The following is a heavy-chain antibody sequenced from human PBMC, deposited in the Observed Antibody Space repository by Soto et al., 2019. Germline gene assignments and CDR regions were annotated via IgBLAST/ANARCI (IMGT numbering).Heavy chain of an antibody. CDR1: GFTFSSYD. V-gene: IGHV3-13*01. J-gene: IGHJ6*02. Sequence: EVQLVESGGGSVQPGGSLRLSCAASGFTFSSYDMHWVRQATGKGLEWVSAIGTAGDTYYPGSVKGRFTISRENAKNSLYLQMNSLRAEDTAVYYCARALRGRYYYYYGMDVWGQGTTVTVSS. D-gene: IGHD3-16*01. CDR3: ARALRGRYYYYYGMDV. CDR2: IGTAGDT.